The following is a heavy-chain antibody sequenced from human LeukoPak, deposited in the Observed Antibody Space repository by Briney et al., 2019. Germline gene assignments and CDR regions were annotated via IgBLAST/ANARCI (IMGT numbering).Heavy chain of an antibody. CDR2: ISSSGSTI. CDR1: GFTFSSYE. J-gene: IGHJ4*02. CDR3: AKSLRFGEYTNLPFDY. Sequence: GGSLRLSCAASGFTFSSYEMNWVRQAPGKGLEWVSYISSSGSTIYYADSVKGRFTISRDNAKNSLYLQMNSLRAEDTAVYYCAKSLRFGEYTNLPFDYWGQGTLVTVSS. V-gene: IGHV3-48*03. D-gene: IGHD3-10*01.